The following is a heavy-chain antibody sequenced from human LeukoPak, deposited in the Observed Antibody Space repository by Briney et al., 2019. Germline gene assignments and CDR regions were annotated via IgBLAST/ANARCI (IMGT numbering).Heavy chain of an antibody. CDR1: GGSITSSSGY. D-gene: IGHD3-16*01. V-gene: IGHV4-39*01. Sequence: SETLSLTCSVSGGSITSSSGYWGWIRQPPEKGLEWIATIHYSGITYYNPSLKSRGTISVDTSRSQFSLKLRSVNAADTAVYYCASHTHYDYVWGFVLWGQGTLVTVSS. CDR3: ASHTHYDYVWGFVL. J-gene: IGHJ5*02. CDR2: IHYSGIT.